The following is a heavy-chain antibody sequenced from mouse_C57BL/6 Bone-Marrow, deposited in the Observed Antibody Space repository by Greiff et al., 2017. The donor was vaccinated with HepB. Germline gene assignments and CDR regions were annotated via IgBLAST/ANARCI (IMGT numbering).Heavy chain of an antibody. Sequence: QVQLQQSGAELVKPGASVKISCKASGYAFSSYWMNWVKQRPGKGLEWIGQIYPGDGDTNYNGKFKGKATLTADKSSSTAYMQRSILASEDSAVYFCARLGYGYAIDYWGQGTSVTVSS. CDR1: GYAFSSYW. D-gene: IGHD6-5*01. CDR2: IYPGDGDT. J-gene: IGHJ4*01. CDR3: ARLGYGYAIDY. V-gene: IGHV1-80*01.